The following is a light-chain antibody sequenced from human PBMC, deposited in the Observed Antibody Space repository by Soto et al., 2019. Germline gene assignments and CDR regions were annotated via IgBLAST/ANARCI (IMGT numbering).Light chain of an antibody. Sequence: EIVMTQSPATLSVSPGERATFSCRASQSVSSNLAWYQQKPGQAPRLLIYGASIRATGIPARFSGSGSGTEFTLTISSLQPDDFATYYCQQYNTYSPTFGQGTKVDIK. CDR2: GAS. CDR1: QSVSSN. V-gene: IGKV3-15*01. CDR3: QQYNTYSPT. J-gene: IGKJ1*01.